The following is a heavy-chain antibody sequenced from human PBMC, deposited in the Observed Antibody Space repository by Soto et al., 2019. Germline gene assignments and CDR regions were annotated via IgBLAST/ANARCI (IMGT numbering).Heavy chain of an antibody. CDR2: IDPSGGST. V-gene: IGHV1-46*01. D-gene: IGHD3-22*01. Sequence: ASVKVSCKASGYTFTTYYIHWVQQAPGQGLERMGIIDPSGGSTTYAQKFQGRVTMTRDTSTNTVYMEPSGLRSEDTAVYYCARALYDSSGYVYLDNWGQGTPVTVSS. J-gene: IGHJ4*02. CDR3: ARALYDSSGYVYLDN. CDR1: GYTFTTYY.